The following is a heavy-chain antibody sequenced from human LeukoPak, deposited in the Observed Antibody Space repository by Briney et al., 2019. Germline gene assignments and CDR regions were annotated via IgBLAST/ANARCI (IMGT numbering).Heavy chain of an antibody. CDR2: ITGSGGST. V-gene: IGHV3-23*01. CDR3: AKDGPFYYYASGSPDY. CDR1: GFTFTSYA. Sequence: GGSLRLSCAASGFTFTSYAMNWVRQAPGKGLEWVSAITGSGGSTYYADSVKGGFTISRHNSKNTLYLQMNSLREEYRAVYYCAKDGPFYYYASGSPDYWGQGTLVTVSS. D-gene: IGHD3-10*01. J-gene: IGHJ4*02.